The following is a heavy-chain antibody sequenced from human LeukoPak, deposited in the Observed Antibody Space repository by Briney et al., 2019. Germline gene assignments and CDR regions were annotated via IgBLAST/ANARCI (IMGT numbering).Heavy chain of an antibody. CDR2: IYYSGST. D-gene: IGHD1-1*01. CDR1: GGSISSSSYY. J-gene: IGHJ4*02. CDR3: ARQEDWNPVFDY. V-gene: IGHV4-39*01. Sequence: KTSETLSLTCTVSGGSISSSSYYWGWIRQPPGKGLEWIGSIYYSGSTYYNPSLKSRVTISVDTSKNQFSLKLSSVTAADTAVYYCARQEDWNPVFDYWGQGTLVTVSS.